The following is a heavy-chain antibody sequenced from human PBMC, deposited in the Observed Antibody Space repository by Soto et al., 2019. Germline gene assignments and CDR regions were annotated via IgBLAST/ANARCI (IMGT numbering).Heavy chain of an antibody. J-gene: IGHJ6*02. Sequence: GASVKVSCKASGYTFTSYYMHWVRQAPGQGLEWMGIINPSGGTTSYAQKFQGRVTMTRDTSTSTVYMELSSLRSEDTAVYYCASGRDINYYYYGMDVWGQGTTVTVSS. CDR1: GYTFTSYY. CDR2: INPSGGTT. D-gene: IGHD3-9*01. CDR3: ASGRDINYYYYGMDV. V-gene: IGHV1-46*01.